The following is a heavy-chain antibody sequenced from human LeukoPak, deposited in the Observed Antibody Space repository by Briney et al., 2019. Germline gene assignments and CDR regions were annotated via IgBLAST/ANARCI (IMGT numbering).Heavy chain of an antibody. CDR2: IFDSGYS. CDR1: GGSIGSGTSS. J-gene: IGHJ5*02. CDR3: AKTNTPDNWFDP. V-gene: IGHV4-31*03. Sequence: SQTLSLTCTVSGGSIGSGTSSWSWIRQHPGKGLEWLGYIFDSGYSYYNPSLKSRLSMSVDTSKNRFSLTLSSVTAADTAIYYCAKTNTPDNWFDPWGQGTLVTVSS.